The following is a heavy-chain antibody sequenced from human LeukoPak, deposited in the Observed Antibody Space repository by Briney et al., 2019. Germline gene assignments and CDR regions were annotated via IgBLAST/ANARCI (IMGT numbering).Heavy chain of an antibody. J-gene: IGHJ4*02. CDR3: AKKVVAGAGKVFYFEN. CDR1: GFTFSSYE. Sequence: PGGSLRLSCAASGFTFSSYEMHWVRQAPGKGLEYVSSITSSGGSTYYADSVNGRFTISRDNSKSTLYLQMSSLRVEDTAVYYCAKKVVAGAGKVFYFENWGQGTLVTVSS. CDR2: ITSSGGST. D-gene: IGHD6-19*01. V-gene: IGHV3-64D*06.